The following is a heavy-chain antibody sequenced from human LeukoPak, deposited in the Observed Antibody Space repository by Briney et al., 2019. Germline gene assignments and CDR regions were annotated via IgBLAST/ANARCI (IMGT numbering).Heavy chain of an antibody. CDR3: ARTPGIAAAEPPEYYFDY. CDR2: ISSSGSTI. J-gene: IGHJ4*02. Sequence: QPGGSLRLSCAASGFTFSSYEMNWVRQAPGKGLEWVSYISSSGSTIYYADSVKGRFTISRDNAKNSLYLQMNCLRAEDTAVYYCARTPGIAAAEPPEYYFDYWGQGTLVTVSS. D-gene: IGHD6-13*01. V-gene: IGHV3-48*03. CDR1: GFTFSSYE.